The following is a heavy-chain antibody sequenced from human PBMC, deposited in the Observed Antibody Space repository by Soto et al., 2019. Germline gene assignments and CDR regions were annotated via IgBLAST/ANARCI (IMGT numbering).Heavy chain of an antibody. J-gene: IGHJ6*02. D-gene: IGHD2-2*01. V-gene: IGHV3-30*18. Sequence: GGSLRLSCAASGFTFSSYGMHWVRQAPGKGLEWVAVISYDGSNKYYADSVKGRFTISRDNSKNTLYLQMNSLRAEDTAVYYCAKDPMDCSSTSCYRYYYYGMDVWGQGTTVTVSS. CDR3: AKDPMDCSSTSCYRYYYYGMDV. CDR1: GFTFSSYG. CDR2: ISYDGSNK.